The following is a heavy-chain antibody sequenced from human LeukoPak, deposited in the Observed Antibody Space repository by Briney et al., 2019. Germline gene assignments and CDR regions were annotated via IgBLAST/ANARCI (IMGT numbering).Heavy chain of an antibody. Sequence: GSLRLSCATSGFSFYNAWMNWVRQAPGKGLEWVGRIKSKTDGGTTDYAAPVKGRFTISRDDSKNTLYLQMNSLKTEDTAVYYCTTDVFSVYCSGGSCYNYWGQGTLVTVSS. CDR2: IKSKTDGGTT. V-gene: IGHV3-15*07. CDR1: GFSFYNAW. CDR3: TTDVFSVYCSGGSCYNY. J-gene: IGHJ4*02. D-gene: IGHD2-15*01.